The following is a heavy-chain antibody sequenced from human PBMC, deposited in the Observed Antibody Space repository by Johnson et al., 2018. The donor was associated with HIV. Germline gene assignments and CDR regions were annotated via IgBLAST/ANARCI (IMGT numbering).Heavy chain of an antibody. CDR3: ARVLIATPPSYSSSWYSSRAFDV. J-gene: IGHJ3*01. D-gene: IGHD6-13*01. Sequence: VQLVESGGGVVRPGESLRLSCAASTFTFDDYGMTWVRQAPGKGLEWVSAINWNGGSPGYADSVRGRFTISRDNAKKSLYLQMNSLRAEDTALYYCARVLIATPPSYSSSWYSSRAFDVWGQGTMVTVSS. CDR1: TFTFDDYG. V-gene: IGHV3-20*04. CDR2: INWNGGSP.